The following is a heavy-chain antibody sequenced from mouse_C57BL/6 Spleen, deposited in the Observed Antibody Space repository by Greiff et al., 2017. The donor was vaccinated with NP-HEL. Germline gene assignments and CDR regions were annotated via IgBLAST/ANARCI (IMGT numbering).Heavy chain of an antibody. CDR3: ARGNYGYDDY. V-gene: IGHV1-42*01. J-gene: IGHJ2*01. Sequence: VQLQQSGPELVKPGASVKISCKASGYSFTGYYMNWVKQSPEKSLEWIGEINPSTGGTTYNQKFKAKATLTVDKSSSTAYMQLKSLTSEDSAVYYCARGNYGYDDYWGQGTTLTVSS. CDR2: INPSTGGT. CDR1: GYSFTGYY. D-gene: IGHD2-2*01.